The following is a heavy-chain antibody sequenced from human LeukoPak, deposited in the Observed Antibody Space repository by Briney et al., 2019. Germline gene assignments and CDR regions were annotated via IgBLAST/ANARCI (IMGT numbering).Heavy chain of an antibody. CDR3: ARGVGIVVVVAATGDAFDI. CDR2: ISSSGSTI. V-gene: IGHV3-11*01. D-gene: IGHD2-15*01. Sequence: GGSLRLSCAASGFTFSGYYMSWIRQAPGKGLEWVSYISSSGSTIYYADSVKGRFTISRDNAKNSLYLQMNSLRAEDTAVYYCARGVGIVVVVAATGDAFDIWGQGTMVTVSS. CDR1: GFTFSGYY. J-gene: IGHJ3*02.